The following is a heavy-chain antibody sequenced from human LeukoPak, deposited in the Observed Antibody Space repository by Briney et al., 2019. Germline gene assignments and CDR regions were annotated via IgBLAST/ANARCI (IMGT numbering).Heavy chain of an antibody. CDR3: AKLKYNWNYGGLIDY. Sequence: PGGSLRLSCAASGFPFTSYSMNWVRQAPGLGLEWVSSISGSGGSTYYADSVKGRFTISRDNSKNTLYLQMNSLRAEDTAVYYCAKLKYNWNYGGLIDYWGQGTLVTVSS. D-gene: IGHD1-7*01. CDR1: GFPFTSYS. CDR2: ISGSGGST. J-gene: IGHJ4*02. V-gene: IGHV3-23*01.